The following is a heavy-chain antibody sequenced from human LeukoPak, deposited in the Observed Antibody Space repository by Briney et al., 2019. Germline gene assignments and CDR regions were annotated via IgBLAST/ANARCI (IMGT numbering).Heavy chain of an antibody. V-gene: IGHV3-23*01. D-gene: IGHD1-1*01. CDR1: GFTFSNYA. CDR3: AKGVSAWNDAYDI. Sequence: GGSLRLSCAASGFTFSNYAMSWVRQAPGKGLEWVSAISGSGGGTHYADSVKGRLTISRDNSKNTLYLQMNSLRAEDTAVYYCAKGVSAWNDAYDIWGQGTMVTVSS. CDR2: ISGSGGGT. J-gene: IGHJ3*02.